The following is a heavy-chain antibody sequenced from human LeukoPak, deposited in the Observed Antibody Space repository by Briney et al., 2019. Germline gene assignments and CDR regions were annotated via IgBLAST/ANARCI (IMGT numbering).Heavy chain of an antibody. CDR3: ARGRQDVTMIVVVMTAVSYYLDV. V-gene: IGHV4-34*01. J-gene: IGHJ6*03. CDR2: MNPSGST. Sequence: SETLSLTCAVYGGSFSGYYWTWIRQTPEKGLERIGEMNPSGSTNYNPSLKSRVTISVDTSKNQFSLELSSVTAADTAVYYCARGRQDVTMIVVVMTAVSYYLDVWGKGTTVTVS. CDR1: GGSFSGYY. D-gene: IGHD3-22*01.